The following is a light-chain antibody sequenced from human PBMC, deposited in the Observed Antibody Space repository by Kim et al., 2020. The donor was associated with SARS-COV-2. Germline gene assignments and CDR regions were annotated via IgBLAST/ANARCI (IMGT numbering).Light chain of an antibody. J-gene: IGKJ2*02. V-gene: IGKV1-33*01. CDR1: QDISNF. Sequence: DIQMTQSPSSLSASIGDRVTITCQASQDISNFLLWYQHIPRKAPKLLIYDASSLATGVPLRFSGSGSGTDFSLTINNLQPEDFGTYYCQQHFHLRTFGQGTKLEI. CDR3: QQHFHLRT. CDR2: DAS.